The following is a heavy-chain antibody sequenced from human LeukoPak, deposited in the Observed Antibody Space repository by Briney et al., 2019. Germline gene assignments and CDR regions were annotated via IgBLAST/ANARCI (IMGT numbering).Heavy chain of an antibody. CDR2: ISYDGSNK. CDR1: GFTFSSYG. D-gene: IGHD3-22*01. J-gene: IGHJ4*02. V-gene: IGHV3-30*03. CDR3: ARVRITMIVVAPFDY. Sequence: GGSLRLSCAASGFTFSSYGMHWVRQAPGKGLEWVAVISYDGSNKYYADSVKGRFTISRDDSKNTLYLQMNSLRAEDTAVYYCARVRITMIVVAPFDYRGQGTLVTVSS.